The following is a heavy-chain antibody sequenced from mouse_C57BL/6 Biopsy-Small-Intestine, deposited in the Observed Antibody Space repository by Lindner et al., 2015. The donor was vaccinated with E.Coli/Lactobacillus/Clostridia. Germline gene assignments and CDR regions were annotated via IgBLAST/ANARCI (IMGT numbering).Heavy chain of an antibody. CDR1: GYTFTSYG. Sequence: QLQESGAELARPGASVKLSCKASGYTFTSYGISWVKQRTGQGLEWIGEIYPRSGNTYYNEKFKGKATLTADKSSSTAYMELRSLTSEDSAVYFCATRYYGSSYAMDYWGQGTSVTVSS. J-gene: IGHJ4*01. D-gene: IGHD1-1*01. CDR2: IYPRSGNT. CDR3: ATRYYGSSYAMDY. V-gene: IGHV1-81*01.